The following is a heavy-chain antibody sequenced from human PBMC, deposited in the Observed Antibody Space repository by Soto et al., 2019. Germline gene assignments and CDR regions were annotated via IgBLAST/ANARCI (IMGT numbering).Heavy chain of an antibody. D-gene: IGHD2-2*02. Sequence: QEQLVQSGGEVKKPGASVRVSCKASGYTFTKYGITWVRQAPGQGLEWMGWIGVYNGKTNYARKLQGRVIMTADTSASTAYRELRSLRSDDTAVYYCSIARYCTSPSCYNHYYYGMDIWGQGTTVSVSS. V-gene: IGHV1-18*04. CDR1: GYTFTKYG. J-gene: IGHJ6*02. CDR2: IGVYNGKT. CDR3: SIARYCTSPSCYNHYYYGMDI.